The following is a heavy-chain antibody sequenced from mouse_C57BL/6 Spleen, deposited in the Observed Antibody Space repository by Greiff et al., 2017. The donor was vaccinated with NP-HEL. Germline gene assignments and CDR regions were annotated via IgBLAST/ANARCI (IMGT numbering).Heavy chain of an antibody. CDR2: INPNNGGT. Sequence: EVKLVESGPELVKPGASVKMSCKASGYTFTDYNMHWVKQSHGKSLEWIGYINPNNGGTSYNQKFKGKATLTVNKSSSTAYMELRSLTSEDSAVYYCARRGERGGFDYWGQGTTLTVSS. CDR1: GYTFTDYN. V-gene: IGHV1-22*01. CDR3: ARRGERGGFDY. J-gene: IGHJ2*01.